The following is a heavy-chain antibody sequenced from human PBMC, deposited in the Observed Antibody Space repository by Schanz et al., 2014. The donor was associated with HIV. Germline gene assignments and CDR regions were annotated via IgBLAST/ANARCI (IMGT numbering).Heavy chain of an antibody. CDR1: GGTFTNYA. V-gene: IGHV1-69*12. CDR3: AASMYNGSYGTHYYFDL. CDR2: IIPFFGTA. D-gene: IGHD1-26*01. J-gene: IGHJ2*01. Sequence: QVQLVQSGAEVKKPRSSVMVSCKTSGGTFTNYAISWVRQAPGQGLQWMGGIIPFFGTANYAQTLQGRLTITADESTGTAYMDLTSLRYEDTALYYCAASMYNGSYGTHYYFDLWGRGTLVTVSS.